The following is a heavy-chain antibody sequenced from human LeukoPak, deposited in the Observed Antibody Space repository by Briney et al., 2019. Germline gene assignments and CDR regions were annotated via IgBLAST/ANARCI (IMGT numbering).Heavy chain of an antibody. J-gene: IGHJ4*02. CDR3: AKGAVAAIVGATTLEY. CDR2: ISGSTGST. V-gene: IGHV3-23*01. Sequence: PGGSLRLSCAASGFTFSNYAMNWVRQAPGKGLEWVSLISGSTGSTYYADSVKGRFSISRDNSKNTVYLQMKSLRVEDTAVYYCAKGAVAAIVGATTLEYWGQGTLVTAAS. D-gene: IGHD1-26*01. CDR1: GFTFSNYA.